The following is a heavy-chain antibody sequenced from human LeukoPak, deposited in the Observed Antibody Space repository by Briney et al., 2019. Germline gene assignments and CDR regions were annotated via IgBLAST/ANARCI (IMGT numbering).Heavy chain of an antibody. D-gene: IGHD1-26*01. J-gene: IGHJ4*02. CDR2: ISYDGSNK. Sequence: GGSLRLSCAASGFTFSSHAMHWVRQAPGKGLEWVAVISYDGSNKYYADSVKGRFTISRDNSKNTLYLQMNSLRAEDTAVYYCARDRVGATDYFDYWGQGTLVTVSS. CDR3: ARDRVGATDYFDY. V-gene: IGHV3-30-3*01. CDR1: GFTFSSHA.